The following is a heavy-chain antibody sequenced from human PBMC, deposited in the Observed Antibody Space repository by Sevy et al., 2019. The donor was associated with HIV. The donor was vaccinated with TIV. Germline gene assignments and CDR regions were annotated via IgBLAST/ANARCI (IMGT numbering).Heavy chain of an antibody. J-gene: IGHJ6*02. Sequence: GGSLRLSCAASGFTFSDYYMSWIRQAPGKGLEWVSYISSSGSTKYYADSVKGRFTISRANAKNSLYLQMNSLRAEDTAVYYCAGGGSSWYGYYYYYGMDVWGQGTTVTVSS. V-gene: IGHV3-11*01. CDR3: AGGGSSWYGYYYYYGMDV. CDR2: ISSSGSTK. CDR1: GFTFSDYY. D-gene: IGHD6-13*01.